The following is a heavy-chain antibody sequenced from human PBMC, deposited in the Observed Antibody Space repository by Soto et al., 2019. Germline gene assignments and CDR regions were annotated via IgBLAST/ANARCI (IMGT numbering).Heavy chain of an antibody. J-gene: IGHJ4*02. D-gene: IGHD5-12*01. CDR3: ASGEGDGYNRY. CDR1: GFTFSTYA. V-gene: IGHV3-30-3*01. CDR2: ISYDGSNK. Sequence: PGGSLRLSCAASGFTFSTYAMHWVRQAPGKGLEWVAVISYDGSNKFYADSVKGRFTISRDNSKNTLYLQMNSLRAEDTAVYYCASGEGDGYNRYWGQGTLVTVSS.